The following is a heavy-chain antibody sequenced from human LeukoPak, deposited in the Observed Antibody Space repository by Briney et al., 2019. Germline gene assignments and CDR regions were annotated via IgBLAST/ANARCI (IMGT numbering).Heavy chain of an antibody. D-gene: IGHD1-26*01. CDR2: ISPSGGST. Sequence: GASVKVSCKAFGYTFTGYWMHWVRQAPGQGPEWMGVISPSGGSTIYAQKFKGRVTMTRDTSTSTVYMELSSLRSEDTAVYYCARGLEGATTGSLDPWGQGTLVTVSS. V-gene: IGHV1-46*01. J-gene: IGHJ5*02. CDR3: ARGLEGATTGSLDP. CDR1: GYTFTGYW.